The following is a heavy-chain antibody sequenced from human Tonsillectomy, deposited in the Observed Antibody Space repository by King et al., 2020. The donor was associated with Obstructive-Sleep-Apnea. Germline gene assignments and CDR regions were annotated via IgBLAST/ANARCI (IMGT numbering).Heavy chain of an antibody. CDR3: ASSEPHYGGNSGFGAFDI. J-gene: IGHJ3*02. CDR1: GGSISSYY. V-gene: IGHV4-59*08. Sequence: QLQESGPGLVKPSETLSLTCTVSGGSISSYYWSWIRQPPGKGLEWIGYIYYSGSTNYNPSLKSRVTISVDTSKNQFSLKLSSVTAADTAVYYCASSEPHYGGNSGFGAFDIWGQGTMVTVSS. D-gene: IGHD4-23*01. CDR2: IYYSGST.